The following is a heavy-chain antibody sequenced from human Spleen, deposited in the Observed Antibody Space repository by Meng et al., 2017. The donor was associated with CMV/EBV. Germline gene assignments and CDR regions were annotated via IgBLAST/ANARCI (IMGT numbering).Heavy chain of an antibody. V-gene: IGHV3-48*03. CDR1: GFTFSSYE. D-gene: IGHD3-3*01. CDR2: ISSSGSTI. Sequence: GGSLRLSCAASGFTFSSYEMNWVRQASGKGLERVSYISSSGSTIYYADSVKGRFTISRDNYKNTSHLQMNSLRGDDTAVYYCARGIPYYDFWSGDYGMNVWGQGTTVTVSS. J-gene: IGHJ6*02. CDR3: ARGIPYYDFWSGDYGMNV.